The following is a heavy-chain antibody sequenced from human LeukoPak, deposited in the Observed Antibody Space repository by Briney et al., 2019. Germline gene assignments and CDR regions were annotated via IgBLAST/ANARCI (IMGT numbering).Heavy chain of an antibody. CDR2: ISSSSSYI. D-gene: IGHD6-13*01. V-gene: IGHV3-21*01. Sequence: GGSLRLSCAASGFMFRSYSMNWVRQAPGKGQEWVSSISSSSSYIFYADSVKGRFTISRDNSKNTLYLQMNSLRAEDTAVYSCARGVAENGNPNYFDPWGRGTLVTVSS. CDR3: ARGVAENGNPNYFDP. J-gene: IGHJ5*02. CDR1: GFMFRSYS.